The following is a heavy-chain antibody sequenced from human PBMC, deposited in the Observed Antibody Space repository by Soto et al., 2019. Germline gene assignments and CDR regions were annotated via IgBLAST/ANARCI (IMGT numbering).Heavy chain of an antibody. CDR1: GGSISSYY. CDR2: IYYTGST. Sequence: NPSETLSLTCTVSGGSISSYYWSWIRQPPGKGLEWIGYIYYTGSTNYNPSLKSRVTMSVDTSKIQFSLKLSSVTAADTAVYYCARGREYYDSSGYHYYFDYWGQGTLVTVSS. J-gene: IGHJ4*02. V-gene: IGHV4-59*01. D-gene: IGHD3-22*01. CDR3: ARGREYYDSSGYHYYFDY.